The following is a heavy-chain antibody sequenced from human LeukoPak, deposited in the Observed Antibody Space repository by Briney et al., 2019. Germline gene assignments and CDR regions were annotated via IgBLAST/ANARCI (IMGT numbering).Heavy chain of an antibody. V-gene: IGHV1-46*01. Sequence: GASVKVSCKASGYTFTSYYMHWVRQAPGQGLEWMGRINPSGGSTSYAQKFQGRVTMTRDTSTSTVYMELSSLRSEDTDVYHCARDGWCSSTSCDINYYYGMDVWGQGTTVTVSS. D-gene: IGHD2-2*02. CDR3: ARDGWCSSTSCDINYYYGMDV. CDR1: GYTFTSYY. J-gene: IGHJ6*02. CDR2: INPSGGST.